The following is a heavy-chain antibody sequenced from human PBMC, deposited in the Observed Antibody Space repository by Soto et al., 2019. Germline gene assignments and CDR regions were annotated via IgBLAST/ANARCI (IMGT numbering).Heavy chain of an antibody. Sequence: QVQLVQSGAEVKKPGSSVKVSCKASGGTFSTYTITCVRQAPGQGLEWMGVIIPIFGTANYPQKFQGRVTIIAAASTRTAYMQMSSLRSEYTAVYYGARSKDSSCYWNNCFAPWGQGTLDTVSS. CDR1: GGTFSTYT. CDR3: ARSKDSSCYWNNCFAP. J-gene: IGHJ5*02. CDR2: IIPIFGTA. V-gene: IGHV1-69*01. D-gene: IGHD3-22*01.